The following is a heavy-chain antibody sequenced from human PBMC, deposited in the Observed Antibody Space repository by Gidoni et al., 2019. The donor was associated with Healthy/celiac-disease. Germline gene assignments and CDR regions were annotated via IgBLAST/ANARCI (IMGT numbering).Heavy chain of an antibody. Sequence: QVQLVQSGAEVKQPGSSVKVSCKASGGTFSSYAISLVRQAPGQGLEWMGGIIPIVGTANYAQKFQGRVTITADESTSTAYMELSSLRSEDTAVYYCARDQGYYYGSGSYYNYYYYGMDVWGQGTTVTVSS. CDR1: GGTFSSYA. CDR2: IIPIVGTA. J-gene: IGHJ6*02. D-gene: IGHD3-10*01. CDR3: ARDQGYYYGSGSYYNYYYYGMDV. V-gene: IGHV1-69*01.